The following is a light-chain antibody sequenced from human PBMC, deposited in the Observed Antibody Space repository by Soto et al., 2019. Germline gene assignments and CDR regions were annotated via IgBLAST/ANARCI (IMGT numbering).Light chain of an antibody. CDR3: QQYGSSPLIT. CDR1: QSVSSSY. CDR2: GAS. Sequence: EIVLPQSPDTLSLSPGERATLSCMSSQSVSSSYLAWYQQKPGQAPRLLIYGASSRATGIPDRFSGSGSGTDFTLTISRLEPEDFAVYYCQQYGSSPLITFGQVTRLEI. V-gene: IGKV3-20*01. J-gene: IGKJ5*01.